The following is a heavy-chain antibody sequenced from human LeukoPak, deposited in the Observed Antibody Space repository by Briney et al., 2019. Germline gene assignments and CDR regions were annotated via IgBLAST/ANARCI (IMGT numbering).Heavy chain of an antibody. Sequence: PGGSLRLSCAASGFTFSSYAMSWVRQAPGKGLEWVSGISGSSGSTYYADSVKGRFTISRDNSKNTLYLQMDSLRAKDTAVYYCAKDRRCSSTTCYDAFGIWGQGTMVTVSS. CDR2: ISGSSGST. D-gene: IGHD2-2*01. V-gene: IGHV3-23*01. J-gene: IGHJ3*02. CDR3: AKDRRCSSTTCYDAFGI. CDR1: GFTFSSYA.